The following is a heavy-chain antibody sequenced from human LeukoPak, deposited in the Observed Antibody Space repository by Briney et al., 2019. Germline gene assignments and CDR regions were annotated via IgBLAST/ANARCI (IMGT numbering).Heavy chain of an antibody. Sequence: ASVTVSCKASGYTFTSDYMHWGRQGPGEGLEGMGWINPNSGGTNYAQKFQGRVTMTRDTSLSTAYMELSRLRSDDTAVYYCAREGLDAYGDFPGAVWGQGTLVTVSS. CDR3: AREGLDAYGDFPGAV. CDR2: INPNSGGT. V-gene: IGHV1-2*02. J-gene: IGHJ4*02. D-gene: IGHD4-17*01. CDR1: GYTFTSDY.